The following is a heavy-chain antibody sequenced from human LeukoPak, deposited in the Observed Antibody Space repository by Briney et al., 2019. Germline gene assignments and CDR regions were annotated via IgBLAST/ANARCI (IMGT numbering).Heavy chain of an antibody. V-gene: IGHV3-23*01. CDR3: AKDDERFDY. J-gene: IGHJ4*02. D-gene: IGHD5-24*01. CDR2: ISGSGGST. CDR1: GFTFSNYG. Sequence: GGSLRLTCAASGFTFSNYGMSWVRQAPGKGLEWVSAISGSGGSTYYADSVKGRFTISRDNSKNTLYLQMNSLRAEDTAVYYCAKDDERFDYWGQGTLVTVSS.